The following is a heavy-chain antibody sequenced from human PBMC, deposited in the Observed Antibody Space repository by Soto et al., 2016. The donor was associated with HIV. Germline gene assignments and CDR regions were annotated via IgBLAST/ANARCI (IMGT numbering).Heavy chain of an antibody. CDR3: ARGEKYGPGSYYRPTHFDY. Sequence: EVQLVESGGGLVQPGGSLRLSCAASGFTFSSYDMHWVRQATGKGLEWVSAIGTAGDTYYPGSVKGRFTISRENAKNSLYLQMNSLRAGDTAVYYCARGEKYGPGSYYRPTHFDYWAREPWSPSPQ. CDR1: GFTFSSYD. CDR2: IGTAGDT. D-gene: IGHD3-10*01. V-gene: IGHV3-13*04. J-gene: IGHJ4*02.